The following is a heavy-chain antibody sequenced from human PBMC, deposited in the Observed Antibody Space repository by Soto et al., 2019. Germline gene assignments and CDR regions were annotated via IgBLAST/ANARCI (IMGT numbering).Heavy chain of an antibody. V-gene: IGHV3-23*01. CDR2: TSGSGDTT. D-gene: IGHD3-10*01. CDR1: GFTFSNYG. J-gene: IGHJ4*02. Sequence: EVQLLESGGGSLQPGGSLRLSCVVSGFTFSNYGMSWVRQAPGKGLEWVSATSGSGDTTYYADSVKGRFTISRDNSKNTLYVQMNSLRAADTAVYYCAKDLGYDGSGIEIWGQGTLVTVSP. CDR3: AKDLGYDGSGIEI.